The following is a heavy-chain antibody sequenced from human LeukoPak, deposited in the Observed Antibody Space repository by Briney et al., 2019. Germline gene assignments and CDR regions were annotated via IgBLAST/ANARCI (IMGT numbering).Heavy chain of an antibody. CDR3: AKSSGYYYGGPVYYFDY. J-gene: IGHJ4*02. V-gene: IGHV3-23*01. CDR2: ISGSGGST. D-gene: IGHD3-22*01. CDR1: GFTFSGSA. Sequence: GESLKLSCAASGFTFSGSAIHWVRQAPGKGLEWVSAISGSGGSTYYADSVKGRFTISRDNSKNTLYLQMNSLRAEDTAVYYCAKSSGYYYGGPVYYFDYWGQGTLVTVSS.